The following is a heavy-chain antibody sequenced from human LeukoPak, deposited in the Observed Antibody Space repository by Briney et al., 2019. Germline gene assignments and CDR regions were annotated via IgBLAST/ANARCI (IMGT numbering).Heavy chain of an antibody. CDR3: TTLKDIVVVVAATPDYYYYMDV. CDR1: GFTFSNAW. J-gene: IGHJ6*03. Sequence: PGGSLRLSCAASGFTFSNAWMSWVRQARGKGLEWVVRIKSKTVDGTTDYAAPVKGRFTISRDDSKNTLYPQMNSLKTEDTAVYYCTTLKDIVVVVAATPDYYYYMDVWGKGTTVTVSS. V-gene: IGHV3-15*01. CDR2: IKSKTVDGTT. D-gene: IGHD2-15*01.